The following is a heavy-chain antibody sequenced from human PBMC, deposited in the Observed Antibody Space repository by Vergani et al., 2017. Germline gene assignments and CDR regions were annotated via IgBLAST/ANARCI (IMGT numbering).Heavy chain of an antibody. V-gene: IGHV1-69*01. CDR1: GGTFSSYA. D-gene: IGHD2-2*03. CDR2: IIPIFGTA. Sequence: QVQLVQSGAEVKKPGSSVKVSCKASGGTFSSYAISWVRQAPGQGLEWMGGIIPIFGTANYAQKFQGRVTITADESTSTAYMELSSLRSEDTAVYYCARDLRMVGYCSSTSCYGPYNWFDPWGQGTLVTVSS. CDR3: ARDLRMVGYCSSTSCYGPYNWFDP. J-gene: IGHJ5*02.